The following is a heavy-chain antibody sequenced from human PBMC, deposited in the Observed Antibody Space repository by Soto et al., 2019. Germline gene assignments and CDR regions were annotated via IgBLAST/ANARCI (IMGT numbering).Heavy chain of an antibody. Sequence: ASVKVSCKASGYTFTSYGISWVRQAPGQGLEWMGWISAYNGNTNYAQKLQGRVTMTTDTSTSTAYMELRSLRSDDTAVYYCASNPAGRDPYYFDYRGQGTLVTVSS. CDR2: ISAYNGNT. CDR1: GYTFTSYG. V-gene: IGHV1-18*01. D-gene: IGHD6-13*01. CDR3: ASNPAGRDPYYFDY. J-gene: IGHJ4*02.